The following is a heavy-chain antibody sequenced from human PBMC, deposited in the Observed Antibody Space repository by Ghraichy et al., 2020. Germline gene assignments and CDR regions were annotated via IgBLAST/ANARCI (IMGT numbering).Heavy chain of an antibody. V-gene: IGHV3-23*01. J-gene: IGHJ5*02. D-gene: IGHD3-10*01. CDR1: GFTFSSYA. Sequence: GESLNISCAASGFTFSSYAMSWVRQAPGKGLEWVSAISGSGGSTYYADSVKGRFTISRDNSKNTLYLQMNSLRAEDTAVYYCAKDRSASIARPRYYRGRSGYDPWGQGTLVTGSS. CDR2: ISGSGGST. CDR3: AKDRSASIARPRYYRGRSGYDP.